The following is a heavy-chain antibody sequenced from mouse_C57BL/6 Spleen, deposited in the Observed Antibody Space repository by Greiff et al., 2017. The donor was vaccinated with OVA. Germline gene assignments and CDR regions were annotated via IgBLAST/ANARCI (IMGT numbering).Heavy chain of an antibody. Sequence: QVQLQQSGAELVKPGASVKISCKASGYAFSSYWMNWVKQRPGKGLEWIGQIYPGDGDTNYNGKFKGKATLTADKSSSTAYMQLSSLTSEDSAVYFCARFDYYGSSSFDYWGQGTTLTVSS. CDR2: IYPGDGDT. J-gene: IGHJ2*01. CDR1: GYAFSSYW. V-gene: IGHV1-80*01. D-gene: IGHD1-1*01. CDR3: ARFDYYGSSSFDY.